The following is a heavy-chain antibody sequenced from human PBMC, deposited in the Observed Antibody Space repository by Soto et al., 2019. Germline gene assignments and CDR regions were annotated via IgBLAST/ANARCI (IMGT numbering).Heavy chain of an antibody. D-gene: IGHD3-3*01. CDR1: GFTFSSYS. CDR3: ARDPYDFWSGYYLDRYYYYMDV. J-gene: IGHJ6*03. CDR2: ISSSSSTI. Sequence: PGGSLRLSCAASGFTFSSYSMNWVRQAPGKGLEWVPYISSSSSTIYYADSVKGRFTISRDNAKNSLYLQMNSLRAEDTAVYYCARDPYDFWSGYYLDRYYYYMDVWGKGTTVTVSS. V-gene: IGHV3-48*01.